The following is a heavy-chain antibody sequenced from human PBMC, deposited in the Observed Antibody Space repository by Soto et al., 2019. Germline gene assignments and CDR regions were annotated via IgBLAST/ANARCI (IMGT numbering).Heavy chain of an antibody. Sequence: QVQLVQSGAEVKKPGASVKVSCKASGYTFTSYGISWVRQAPGQGLEWMGWISAYNGNTNYAQKLQGRVTMTTDTSXXTAYMELRSLRSDDTAVYYCAREGVTPSSAAPIDYWGQGTLVTVSS. CDR1: GYTFTSYG. CDR2: ISAYNGNT. J-gene: IGHJ4*02. D-gene: IGHD6-25*01. CDR3: AREGVTPSSAAPIDY. V-gene: IGHV1-18*01.